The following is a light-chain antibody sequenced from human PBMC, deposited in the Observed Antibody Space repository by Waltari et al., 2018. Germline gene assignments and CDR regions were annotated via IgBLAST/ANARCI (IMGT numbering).Light chain of an antibody. CDR3: QSTDNSGTYVV. V-gene: IGLV3-25*03. J-gene: IGLJ2*01. CDR1: ALPRQY. Sequence: SYELTQPPSVSVSPGQTARITCSGDALPRQYSFWYQQRSGQAPVLGLYKDTERPSGIPERFSGSSSGTRVTLTISGVQAQDEADYYCQSTDNSGTYVVFGGGTKLTVL. CDR2: KDT.